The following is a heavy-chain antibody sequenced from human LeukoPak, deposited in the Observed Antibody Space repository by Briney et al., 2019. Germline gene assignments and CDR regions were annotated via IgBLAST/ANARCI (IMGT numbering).Heavy chain of an antibody. Sequence: ASVKVSCKVSGYTLTELSMHWVRQAPGKGLEWMGGFDPEDGETIYAQKFQGRVTMTEDTSTDTAYMELGSLRSEDTAVYYCATVGYDILTGSDWFDPWGQGTLVTVSS. J-gene: IGHJ5*02. CDR1: GYTLTELS. CDR3: ATVGYDILTGSDWFDP. V-gene: IGHV1-24*01. D-gene: IGHD3-9*01. CDR2: FDPEDGET.